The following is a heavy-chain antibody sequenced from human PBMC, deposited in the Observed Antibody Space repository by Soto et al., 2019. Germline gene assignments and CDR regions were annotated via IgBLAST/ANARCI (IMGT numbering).Heavy chain of an antibody. J-gene: IGHJ4*02. CDR1: GGSISSSSYY. D-gene: IGHD6-19*01. Sequence: SETLSLTCTVSGGSISSSSYYWGWIRQPPGKGLEWIGSIYYSGSTYYNPSLKSRVTISVDTSKNQFSLKLSSVTAADTAVYYCARRGWLERKDFDYWGQGTPVTVSS. CDR3: ARRGWLERKDFDY. V-gene: IGHV4-39*01. CDR2: IYYSGST.